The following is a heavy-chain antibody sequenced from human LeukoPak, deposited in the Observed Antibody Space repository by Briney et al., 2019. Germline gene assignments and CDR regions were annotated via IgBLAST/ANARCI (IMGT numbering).Heavy chain of an antibody. D-gene: IGHD3-22*01. CDR1: GYTFTGYY. CDR2: INPSGGST. Sequence: ASVKVSCKASGYTFTGYYMHWVRQAPGQGLEWMGIINPSGGSTSYAQKFQGRVTMTRDTSTSTVYMELSSLRSEDTAVYYCARGRGYYDSNPHYYFDYWGQGTLVTVSS. CDR3: ARGRGYYDSNPHYYFDY. V-gene: IGHV1-46*01. J-gene: IGHJ4*02.